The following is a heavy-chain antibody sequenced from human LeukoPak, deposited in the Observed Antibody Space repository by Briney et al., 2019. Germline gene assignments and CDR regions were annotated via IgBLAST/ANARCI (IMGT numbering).Heavy chain of an antibody. CDR2: IYYSGST. D-gene: IGHD3-10*01. CDR3: ARYRSGSSIDY. Sequence: SETLSLTCTVSGGSTSSYYWIWIRQPPGKGLEWIGYIYYSGSTNYNPSLKSRVTISLDTSKNQFSLKLSSVTAADTAVYYCARYRSGSSIDYWGQGTLVTVSS. V-gene: IGHV4-59*01. CDR1: GGSTSSYY. J-gene: IGHJ4*02.